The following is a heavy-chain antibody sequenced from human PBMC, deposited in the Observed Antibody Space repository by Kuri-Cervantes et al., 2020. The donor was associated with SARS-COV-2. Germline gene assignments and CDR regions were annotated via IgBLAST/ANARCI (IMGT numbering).Heavy chain of an antibody. CDR2: ISFDGTKK. CDR3: AKDRDCSGGSCYDYYYYGMDV. V-gene: IGHV3-30*18. Sequence: GESLKISCAASGFPFDTYGIHWVRQAPGKGLEWVAVISFDGTKKYYADSVKGRFTISRDNSKNTLYLQMNSLRAEDTAVYYCAKDRDCSGGSCYDYYYYGMDVWGQGTTVTVSS. CDR1: GFPFDTYG. J-gene: IGHJ6*02. D-gene: IGHD2-15*01.